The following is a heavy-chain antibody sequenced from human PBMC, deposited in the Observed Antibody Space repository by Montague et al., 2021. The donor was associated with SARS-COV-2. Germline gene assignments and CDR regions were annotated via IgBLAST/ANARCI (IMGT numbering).Heavy chain of an antibody. CDR2: IDWDDDT. Sequence: PALAKPTQTLTLTCTFSGFSLSTSGMCVSWIRQPPGKALEWLARIDWDDDTYYSTSLKTRLAISKDTSKNQVVLTMTNMDPVDTATYYCAREIRGVCVDYWGQGTLVTVSS. CDR1: GFSLSTSGMC. CDR3: AREIRGVCVDY. V-gene: IGHV2-70*11. J-gene: IGHJ4*02.